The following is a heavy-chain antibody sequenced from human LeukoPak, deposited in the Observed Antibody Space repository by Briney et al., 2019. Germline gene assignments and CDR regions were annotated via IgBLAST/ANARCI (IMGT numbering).Heavy chain of an antibody. CDR2: IYYSGST. CDR1: GGSVSSGGYY. J-gene: IGHJ4*02. D-gene: IGHD3-10*01. CDR3: ASHNYYGSGRYYFYY. V-gene: IGHV4-61*08. Sequence: PSETLSLTCTVSGGSVSSGGYYWSWMRQPPGKGLEWIGDIYYSGSTNYNPSLKSRVTISVDTSKSQFSLNLNSVTAADTAVYYCASHNYYGSGRYYFYYWGQGTLVTVSS.